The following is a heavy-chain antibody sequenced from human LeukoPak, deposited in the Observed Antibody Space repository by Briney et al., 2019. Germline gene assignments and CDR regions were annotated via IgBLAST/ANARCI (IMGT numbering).Heavy chain of an antibody. V-gene: IGHV4-4*02. CDR2: IYHSGST. J-gene: IGHJ4*02. CDR3: ARERMDSSSFLDY. Sequence: SETLSLTCAVSGGSISSSNWWSWVRQPPGKGLEWIGEIYHSGSTNYNPSLKSRVTISVDKSKNQFSLKLSSVTAADTAVYYCARERMDSSSFLDYWGQGTLVTVSS. D-gene: IGHD6-13*01. CDR1: GGSISSSNW.